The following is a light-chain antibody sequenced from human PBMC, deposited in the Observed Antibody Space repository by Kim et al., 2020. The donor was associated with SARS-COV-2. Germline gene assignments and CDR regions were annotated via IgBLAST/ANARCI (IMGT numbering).Light chain of an antibody. J-gene: IGLJ3*02. V-gene: IGLV3-25*03. Sequence: SYELTQPPSVSVSPGQTARITCSGDALPKQYAYWYQQKPGQAPVLVIYKDSERPSGIPERFSGSSSGTTVTLTISGVQAEDEADYYCQSADSSDTYWVFGGGTQLTVL. CDR1: ALPKQY. CDR2: KDS. CDR3: QSADSSDTYWV.